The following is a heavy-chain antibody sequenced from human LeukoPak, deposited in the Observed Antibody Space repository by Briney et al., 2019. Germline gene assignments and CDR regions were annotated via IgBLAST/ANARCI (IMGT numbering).Heavy chain of an antibody. Sequence: SQTLSLTCTVSGGSISSGGYYWSWIRQHPGKGLEWIGYIYYSGNTYYNPSLKSRVTILVDTSKNQFSLKLSSVTAADTAVYYCARGHCSSASCSPPYNWFDPWGQGTLVTVSS. V-gene: IGHV4-31*03. J-gene: IGHJ5*02. D-gene: IGHD2-2*01. CDR3: ARGHCSSASCSPPYNWFDP. CDR1: GGSISSGGYY. CDR2: IYYSGNT.